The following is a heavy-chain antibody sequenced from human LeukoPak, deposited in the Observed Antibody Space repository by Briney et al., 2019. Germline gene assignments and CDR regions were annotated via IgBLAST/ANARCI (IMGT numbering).Heavy chain of an antibody. J-gene: IGHJ2*01. CDR1: GYSISSGYY. Sequence: SETLSLTCAVSGYSISSGYYWGWIRQPPGQGLEWIGSIYHSGSTYYNPSLKSRVTISVDTSKNQFSLKLSSVTAADTAVYYCARDGYSYGFLLWYFDLWGRGTLVTVSS. D-gene: IGHD5-18*01. CDR3: ARDGYSYGFLLWYFDL. V-gene: IGHV4-38-2*02. CDR2: IYHSGST.